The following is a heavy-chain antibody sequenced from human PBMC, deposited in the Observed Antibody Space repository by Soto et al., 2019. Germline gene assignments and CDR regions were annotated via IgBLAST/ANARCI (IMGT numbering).Heavy chain of an antibody. V-gene: IGHV4-34*01. J-gene: IGHJ4*02. D-gene: IGHD6-13*01. CDR1: GVSFSGYY. Sequence: PSETLSLTCAVYGVSFSGYYCSWIRQPPGKGLEWIGEINHSGSTNYNPSLKSRVTISVDTSKNQFSLKLSSVTAADTAVYYCARGSGSSWYPRFDYWGQGTLVTVSS. CDR3: ARGSGSSWYPRFDY. CDR2: INHSGST.